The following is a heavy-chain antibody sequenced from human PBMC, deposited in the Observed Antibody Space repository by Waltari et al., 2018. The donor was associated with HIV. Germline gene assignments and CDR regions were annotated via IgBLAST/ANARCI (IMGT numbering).Heavy chain of an antibody. J-gene: IGHJ4*02. D-gene: IGHD3-22*01. Sequence: EVQLVESGGGLVKPGGSLRLSCAASGFTFSSYSMNWVRQAPGKGLEWVSSISSSSSYIYYADSVKGRFTISRDNAKNSLYLQMNSLRAEDTAVYYCARDVFYYDSRGFDYWGQGTLVTVSS. V-gene: IGHV3-21*01. CDR3: ARDVFYYDSRGFDY. CDR2: ISSSSSYI. CDR1: GFTFSSYS.